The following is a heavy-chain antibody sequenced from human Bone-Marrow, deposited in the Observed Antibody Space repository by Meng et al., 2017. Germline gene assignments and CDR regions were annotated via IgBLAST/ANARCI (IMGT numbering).Heavy chain of an antibody. Sequence: GESLKISCAASGFTFDDYGMSWVRQAPGKGLEWVSGINWKGGSTGYADPVKGRFTISRDNAKNSLYLQMNSLRAEDTALYYCARLPSHLKDAFDIWGQGTMVTVSS. CDR1: GFTFDDYG. V-gene: IGHV3-20*04. CDR3: ARLPSHLKDAFDI. J-gene: IGHJ3*02. CDR2: INWKGGST.